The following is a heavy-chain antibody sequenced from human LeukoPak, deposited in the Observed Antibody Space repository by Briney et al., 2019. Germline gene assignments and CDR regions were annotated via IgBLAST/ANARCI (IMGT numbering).Heavy chain of an antibody. J-gene: IGHJ4*02. Sequence: GGSLRLSCAASGFTFTSFGMHWVRQAPGAGLEWVAFIRNDGDVIYYAESVKGRFTISRDNSKNTVYLQLNSLRAEDTAVYYCAKDLMSIKALIPWDYWGQGTLVTVSP. CDR1: GFTFTSFG. CDR2: IRNDGDVI. D-gene: IGHD2-21*01. V-gene: IGHV3-30*02. CDR3: AKDLMSIKALIPWDY.